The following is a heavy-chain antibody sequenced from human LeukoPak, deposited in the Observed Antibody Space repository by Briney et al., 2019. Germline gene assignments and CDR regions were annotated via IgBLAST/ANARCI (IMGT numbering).Heavy chain of an antibody. D-gene: IGHD3-10*01. V-gene: IGHV3-48*03. J-gene: IGHJ3*02. CDR1: GFTFSSYE. Sequence: RGSLRLSCAASGFTFSSYEMNWVRQAPGKGLEWVSYISSSGSTIYYADSVKGRFTISRDNAKNSLYLQMNSLRAEDTAVYYCARRFRRSYAFDIWGQGTMVTVSS. CDR3: ARRFRRSYAFDI. CDR2: ISSSGSTI.